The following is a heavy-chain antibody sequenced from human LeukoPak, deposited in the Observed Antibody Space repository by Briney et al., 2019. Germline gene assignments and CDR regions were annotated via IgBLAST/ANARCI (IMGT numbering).Heavy chain of an antibody. CDR3: AKDAYSGSYNY. V-gene: IGHV3-23*01. J-gene: IGHJ4*02. D-gene: IGHD1-26*01. Sequence: GGSLRLTCAASGFTFSSYAMSWVRQAPGKGLEWVSAISDSGGSTYYADAVKGRLTISTDNSKNTLYLQMKSLRAEDTAVYYCAKDAYSGSYNYWGQGTLVTVSS. CDR2: ISDSGGST. CDR1: GFTFSSYA.